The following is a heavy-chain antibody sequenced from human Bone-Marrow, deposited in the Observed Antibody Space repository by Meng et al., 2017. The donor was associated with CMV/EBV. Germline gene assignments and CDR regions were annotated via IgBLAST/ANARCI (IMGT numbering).Heavy chain of an antibody. J-gene: IGHJ4*02. CDR1: GGTFSSYA. D-gene: IGHD3-22*01. CDR3: ARDSRDSSGYWVWDY. CDR2: IIPIFGTA. Sequence: QVQLVQSGGEVKKPGSSVKVSCKASGGTFSSYAISWVRQAPGQGLEWMGGIIPIFGTANYAQKFQGRVTITADESTSTAYMELSSLRSEDTAVYYCARDSRDSSGYWVWDYWGQGTLVTVSS. V-gene: IGHV1-69*12.